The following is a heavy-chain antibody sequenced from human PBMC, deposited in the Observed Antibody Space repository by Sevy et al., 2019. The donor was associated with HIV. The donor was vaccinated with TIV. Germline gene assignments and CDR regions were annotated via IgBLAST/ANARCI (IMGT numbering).Heavy chain of an antibody. CDR2: IYYSGST. CDR1: GGSISSYY. D-gene: IGHD2-15*01. J-gene: IGHJ5*02. Sequence: SETLSLTSTVSGGSISSYYWSWIRQPPGKGLEWIGYIYYSGSTNYNPSLKSRVTISVDTSKNQFSLKLSSVTAADTAVYYCARDQTSLIGYCSGGSCYSGDGWFDPWGQGTLVTVSS. V-gene: IGHV4-59*01. CDR3: ARDQTSLIGYCSGGSCYSGDGWFDP.